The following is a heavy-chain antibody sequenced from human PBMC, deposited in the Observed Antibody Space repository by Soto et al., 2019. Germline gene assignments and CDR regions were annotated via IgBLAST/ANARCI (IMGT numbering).Heavy chain of an antibody. CDR1: GYTFTSYD. J-gene: IGHJ4*02. D-gene: IGHD6-6*01. Sequence: ASVKVSCKASGYTFTSYDINWVRRATGQGLEWMGWMNPNSGITGYAQKFQGRVTMTRNTSTSTVYMELSSLRSEDTAVYYCARQSVSYSSSSLYFDYWGQGTLVTVSS. CDR2: MNPNSGIT. V-gene: IGHV1-8*01. CDR3: ARQSVSYSSSSLYFDY.